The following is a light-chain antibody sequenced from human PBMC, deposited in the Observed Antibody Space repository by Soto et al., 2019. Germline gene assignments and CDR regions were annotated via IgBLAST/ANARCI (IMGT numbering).Light chain of an antibody. CDR2: VAY. CDR1: QDISNY. V-gene: IGKV1-9*01. CDR3: QHLDGHPRT. Sequence: AAGDRVTITCRASQDISNYLAWYQQKPGKAPRLLIYVAYTLQAGVPSRFSGSGSGTDFTLTISSLQPEDFATYYCQHLDGHPRTFGQGTKVEIK. J-gene: IGKJ1*01.